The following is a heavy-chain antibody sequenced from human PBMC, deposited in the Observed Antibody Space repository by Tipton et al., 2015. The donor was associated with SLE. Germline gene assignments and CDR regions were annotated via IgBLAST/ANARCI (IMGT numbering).Heavy chain of an antibody. V-gene: IGHV4-4*02. CDR2: IFNSGST. Sequence: GLVKPSGTLALTCDVSGDSISNSNWWSWVRQPPGKGLEWIGHIFNSGSTYYNPSLKSRVTISVETSKSQFSLKVTSVTAADTAVYYCARGPYNWNPFYYYYMDVWGKGTTVTVSS. J-gene: IGHJ6*03. CDR3: ARGPYNWNPFYYYYMDV. D-gene: IGHD1-20*01. CDR1: GDSISNSNW.